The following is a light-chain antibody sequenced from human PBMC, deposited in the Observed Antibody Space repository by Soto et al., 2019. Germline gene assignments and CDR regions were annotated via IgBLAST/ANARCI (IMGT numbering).Light chain of an antibody. CDR1: QSLLHSDGNNY. V-gene: IGKV2-28*01. Sequence: DIVMTQSPLSLPVTPGEPASISCRSSQSLLHSDGNNYLGWYLQKPGQSPQFLIYLASNRASGVPDRFSCSGSGTDFTLRISRVETEDVGVYYCMQALQTITFGQGTRLEIK. J-gene: IGKJ5*01. CDR3: MQALQTIT. CDR2: LAS.